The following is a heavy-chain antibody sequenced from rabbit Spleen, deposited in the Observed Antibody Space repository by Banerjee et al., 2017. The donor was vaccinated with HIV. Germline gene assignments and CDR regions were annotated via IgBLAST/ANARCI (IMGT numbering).Heavy chain of an antibody. CDR3: ARGPPYAGYAGYGYVYLNL. V-gene: IGHV1S45*01. Sequence: QEQLVESGGGLVKPGASLTLTCKASGFSFSSGYYMSWVRQAPGKGLEWIGCIGSGSGSTWYASWAKGRFTISKTSSTTVTLQMTSLTAADTATYFCARGPPYAGYAGYGYVYLNLWGPGTLVTVS. D-gene: IGHD6-1*01. CDR2: IGSGSGST. J-gene: IGHJ4*01. CDR1: GFSFSSGYY.